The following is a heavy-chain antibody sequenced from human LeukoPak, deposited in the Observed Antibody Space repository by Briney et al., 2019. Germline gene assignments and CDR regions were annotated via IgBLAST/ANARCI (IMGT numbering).Heavy chain of an antibody. CDR1: GGSFSGYY. J-gene: IGHJ4*02. Sequence: PSETLSLTCAVYGGSFSGYYWSWIRQPPGKGLEWIGEINHSGSTNYNPSLKSRVTISVDTSKNQFSLKLSSVTAADTAVYYCARHLSYGYLFDYWGQGTLVTVSS. CDR2: INHSGST. CDR3: ARHLSYGYLFDY. D-gene: IGHD5-18*01. V-gene: IGHV4-34*01.